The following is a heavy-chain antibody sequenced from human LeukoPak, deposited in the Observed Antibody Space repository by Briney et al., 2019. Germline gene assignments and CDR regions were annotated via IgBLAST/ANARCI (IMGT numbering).Heavy chain of an antibody. CDR1: GFTLSRYW. Sequence: AGGSLRLSCAASGFTLSRYWMHWVRQAPGKGLVWVSRINSDGSITTYADSVKGRFTISRDNAKNTLYLQMNSLRAEDTAVYYCARDGGFATVDYWGQGTLVTVSS. D-gene: IGHD1-26*01. V-gene: IGHV3-74*01. CDR3: ARDGGFATVDY. CDR2: INSDGSIT. J-gene: IGHJ4*02.